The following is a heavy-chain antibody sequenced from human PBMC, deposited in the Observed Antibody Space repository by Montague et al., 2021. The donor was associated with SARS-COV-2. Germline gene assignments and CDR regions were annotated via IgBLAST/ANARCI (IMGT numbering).Heavy chain of an antibody. V-gene: IGHV4-59*11. Sequence: SETLSLTCTVSGGSISSHFWSFIRQPPGKGLEWIGYINSNGGTNXNPSLRSRLTMSVDTSKNQFSLQLRSMTPADTAVYFCARATSVRVAVSWFDPWGQGILVTGSS. J-gene: IGHJ5*02. D-gene: IGHD3-10*01. CDR2: INSNGGT. CDR1: GGSISSHF. CDR3: ARATSVRVAVSWFDP.